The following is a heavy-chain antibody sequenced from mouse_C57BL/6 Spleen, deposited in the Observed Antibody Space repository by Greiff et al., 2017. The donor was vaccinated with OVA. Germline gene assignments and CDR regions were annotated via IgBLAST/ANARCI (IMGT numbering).Heavy chain of an antibody. J-gene: IGHJ1*03. CDR2: ISYSGST. V-gene: IGHV3-1*01. CDR3: ARDEDSRGYFDV. Sequence: VQLQQSGPGMVKPSQSLSLTCTVTGYSITSGYDWHWIRHFPGNKLEWMGYISYSGSTNYNPSLKSRISITHDTSKNHFFLKLNSVTTEDTATYYCARDEDSRGYFDVWGTGTTVTVSS. CDR1: GYSITSGYD.